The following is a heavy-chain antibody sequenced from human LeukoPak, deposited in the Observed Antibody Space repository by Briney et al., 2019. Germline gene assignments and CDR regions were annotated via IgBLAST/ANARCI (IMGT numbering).Heavy chain of an antibody. V-gene: IGHV3-33*01. D-gene: IGHD1-26*01. J-gene: IGHJ4*02. CDR2: IRHDASNE. CDR1: GITFSGYA. CDR3: ARGHSIGWELGVCDS. Sequence: PGGSLRLSCAASGITFSGYAMHWVRQAPGRGLEWVALIRHDASNEYYADSVKGRFTVSRDDSKSTLYLQMNSLRAEDTAIYYCARGHSIGWELGVCDSWGQGTLVTVAS.